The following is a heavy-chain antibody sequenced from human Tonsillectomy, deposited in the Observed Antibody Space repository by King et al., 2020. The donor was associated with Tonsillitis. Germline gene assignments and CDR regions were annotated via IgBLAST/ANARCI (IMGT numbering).Heavy chain of an antibody. J-gene: IGHJ3*02. D-gene: IGHD6-19*01. Sequence: VQLVQSGAEVKKPGESLKISCKGSGYSFTDYWIGWVRQMPGKGLEWMGIIYPGDSDTRYNPSFQGQVTISADKSNSTAYLQWSSLKASDTAMYYCARNTKVGDTIGAFDIWGQGTMVTVSS. V-gene: IGHV5-51*01. CDR2: IYPGDSDT. CDR3: ARNTKVGDTIGAFDI. CDR1: GYSFTDYW.